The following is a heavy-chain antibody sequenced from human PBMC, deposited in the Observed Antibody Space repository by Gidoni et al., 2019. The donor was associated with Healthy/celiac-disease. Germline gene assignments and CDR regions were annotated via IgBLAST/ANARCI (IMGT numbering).Heavy chain of an antibody. CDR3: ARVKDYDFWSGYPHYYYYGMDV. J-gene: IGHJ6*02. V-gene: IGHV1-8*01. CDR2: MNPNSGNT. CDR1: GYTFTSYA. D-gene: IGHD3-3*01. Sequence: QVQLVQSGAEVKKPGASVKVSCKASGYTFTSYAINWVRQATGQGLEWMGWMNPNSGNTGYAQKFQGRVTMTRNTSISTAYMELSSLRSEDTAVYYCARVKDYDFWSGYPHYYYYGMDVWGQGTTVTVSS.